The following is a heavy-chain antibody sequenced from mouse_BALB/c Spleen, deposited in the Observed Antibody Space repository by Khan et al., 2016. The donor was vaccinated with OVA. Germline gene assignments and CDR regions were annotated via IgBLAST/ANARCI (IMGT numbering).Heavy chain of an antibody. CDR2: INPRSGYT. V-gene: IGHV1-4*02. CDR3: ARRRGGYYFDY. CDR1: GYTFTSNT. J-gene: IGHJ2*01. Sequence: QMQLEESAAELARPGASVKMSCKASGYTFTSNTMHWVNQRPGQGLEWIGYINPRSGYTEYNQKCKDKTTLTADTSSSTAYMQLSSLTSEDSAVYYCARRRGGYYFDYWGQGTTLTVSS.